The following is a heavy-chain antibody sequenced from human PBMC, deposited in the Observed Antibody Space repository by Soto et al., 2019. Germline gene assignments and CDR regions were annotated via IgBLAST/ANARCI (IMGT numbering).Heavy chain of an antibody. CDR3: AHYCSGGSCYYYYYGMDV. CDR2: IYWNDDK. D-gene: IGHD2-15*01. V-gene: IGHV2-5*01. Sequence: QITLKESGPTLVKPTQTLTLTCTFSGFSLSTRGVGVGWIRQPPGKALEWLALIYWNDDKRYSPSLKSRLTITKENSKNQVVLTMTNMDPVDTATYYCAHYCSGGSCYYYYYGMDVWGQGTTVTVSS. CDR1: GFSLSTRGVG. J-gene: IGHJ6*02.